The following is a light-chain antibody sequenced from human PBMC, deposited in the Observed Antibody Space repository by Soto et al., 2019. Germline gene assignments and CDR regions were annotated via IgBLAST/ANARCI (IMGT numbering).Light chain of an antibody. Sequence: QSALTQPASVSGSPGQSITISCTGTSSDVGGYNYVSWYQQHPGKAPQHMIYEVSNRPSGVSDRFSGSKSGNTASLTISGLQAEDEADYYCSSYTRSSTLVFGGGTKLTVL. V-gene: IGLV2-14*01. J-gene: IGLJ2*01. CDR1: SSDVGGYNY. CDR2: EVS. CDR3: SSYTRSSTLV.